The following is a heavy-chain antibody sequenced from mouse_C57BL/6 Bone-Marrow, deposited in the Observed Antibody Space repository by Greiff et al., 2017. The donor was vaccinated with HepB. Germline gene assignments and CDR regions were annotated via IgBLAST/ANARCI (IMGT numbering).Heavy chain of an antibody. CDR3: AREGITTVVAPYWYFDV. D-gene: IGHD1-1*01. CDR2: INYDGSST. CDR1: GFTFSDYY. Sequence: EVQRVESEGGLVQPGSSMKLSCTASGFTFSDYYMAWVRQVPEKGLEWVANINYDGSSTYYLDSLKSRFIISRDNAKNILYLQMSSLKSEDTAAYYCAREGITTVVAPYWYFDVWGTGTTVTVSS. J-gene: IGHJ1*03. V-gene: IGHV5-16*01.